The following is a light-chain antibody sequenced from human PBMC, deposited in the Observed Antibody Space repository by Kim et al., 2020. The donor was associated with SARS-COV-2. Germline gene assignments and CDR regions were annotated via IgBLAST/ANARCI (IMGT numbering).Light chain of an antibody. CDR2: AAS. J-gene: IGKJ1*01. V-gene: IGKV1-39*01. Sequence: DIQMTQSPSSLSASVGDRVTITCRASQNITTFLNWYQQKPGKAPNLLIYAASSLQSGVPSRFSGSGSGTDFTLTISTLQPEDFATYYCQQSYSTPRTFGQGTKLEI. CDR3: QQSYSTPRT. CDR1: QNITTF.